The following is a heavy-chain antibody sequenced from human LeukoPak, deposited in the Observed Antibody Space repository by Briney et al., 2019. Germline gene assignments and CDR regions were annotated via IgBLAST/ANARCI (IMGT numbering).Heavy chain of an antibody. Sequence: GGSLRLSCAASGFTFSTYSMNWARQAPGKGLEWLSYISTDSNTIYYADSVKGRFTVSRDNARNSLYLQMNSLRAEDTAVYYCATPSRGIQLWRAFDYWGQGTLVTVSS. CDR2: ISTDSNTI. V-gene: IGHV3-48*01. J-gene: IGHJ4*02. CDR1: GFTFSTYS. CDR3: ATPSRGIQLWRAFDY. D-gene: IGHD5-18*01.